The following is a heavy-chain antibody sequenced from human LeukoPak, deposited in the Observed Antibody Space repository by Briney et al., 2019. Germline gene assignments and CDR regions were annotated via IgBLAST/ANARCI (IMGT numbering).Heavy chain of an antibody. CDR2: INPNSGGT. CDR3: ARDARDSSGYYRIDY. D-gene: IGHD3-22*01. CDR1: GYTFTGYY. Sequence: ASVKVSCKASGYTFTGYYMHWVRQAPGQGLEWMGWINPNSGGTNYAQKFQGRVTMTRDTSISTAYMELSRLRSDDTAVYYCARDARDSSGYYRIDYWGQGTLATVSS. V-gene: IGHV1-2*02. J-gene: IGHJ4*02.